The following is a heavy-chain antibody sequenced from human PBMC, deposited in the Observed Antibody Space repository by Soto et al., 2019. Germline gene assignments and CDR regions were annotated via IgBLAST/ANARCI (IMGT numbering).Heavy chain of an antibody. CDR3: ARAGQYYDSIGYAN. CDR1: GYSFGTSG. J-gene: IGHJ4*02. Sequence: QVKLVQSGTEVKKPGASVKVSCKASGYSFGTSGISWVRQAPGQGLEWMGWISAYNGNTNYDQKLQDRATMTTDTSTNTAYLELRSLRSDDTAVYYCARAGQYYDSIGYANWGQGTLVTVSS. CDR2: ISAYNGNT. D-gene: IGHD3-22*01. V-gene: IGHV1-18*01.